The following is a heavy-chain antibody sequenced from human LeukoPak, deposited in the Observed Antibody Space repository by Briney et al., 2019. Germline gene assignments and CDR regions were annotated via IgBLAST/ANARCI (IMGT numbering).Heavy chain of an antibody. CDR1: GGSFSGYY. V-gene: IGHV4-34*01. CDR3: ARVPAATLYYYYMDV. J-gene: IGHJ6*03. CDR2: INHSGST. Sequence: SETLSLTCAVYGGSFSGYYWSWIRQPPGKGLEWIGEINHSGSTNYNPSLKSRVTISVDTSKNQFSLKLSSVTAADTAVYYCARVPAATLYYYYMDVWGKGTTVTVSS. D-gene: IGHD2-2*01.